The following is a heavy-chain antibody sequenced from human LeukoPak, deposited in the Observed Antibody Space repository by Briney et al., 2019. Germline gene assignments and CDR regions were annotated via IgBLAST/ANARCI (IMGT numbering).Heavy chain of an antibody. Sequence: PGGSLRLSCAASGVIFSNYWMHWVRQAPGKGLVWVSRINRDGSSTSYADSVKGRFTISRDNAKNTLYLQMNSLRVEDTAVYYCARGGGYSYGSFDYWGQGTLVTVSS. D-gene: IGHD5-18*01. J-gene: IGHJ4*02. CDR1: GVIFSNYW. V-gene: IGHV3-74*01. CDR2: INRDGSST. CDR3: ARGGGYSYGSFDY.